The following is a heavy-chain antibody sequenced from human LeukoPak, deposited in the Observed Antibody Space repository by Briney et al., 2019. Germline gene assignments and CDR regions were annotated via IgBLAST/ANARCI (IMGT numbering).Heavy chain of an antibody. Sequence: TGGSLRLSCAASGFTFSSYAMHWVRQAPGKGLEWVAVIWYDGSKKYYADSVKGRFTISRDDSKNTLYLQMNSLRAEDTAVYYCARDLCTTTSCLDYWGQGTLVTVSS. D-gene: IGHD2-2*01. CDR3: ARDLCTTTSCLDY. J-gene: IGHJ4*02. CDR1: GFTFSSYA. V-gene: IGHV3-33*08. CDR2: IWYDGSKK.